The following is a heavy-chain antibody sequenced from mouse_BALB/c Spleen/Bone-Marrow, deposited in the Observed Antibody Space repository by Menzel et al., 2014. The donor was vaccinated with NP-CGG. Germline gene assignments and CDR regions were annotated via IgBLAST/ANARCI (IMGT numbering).Heavy chain of an antibody. CDR1: GFNIKDTY. Sequence: EVKLQESGAELVKPGASVKLSCTASGFNIKDTYMHWVKQRPEQGLEWIGKIDPANGNTKYDPKFQGKATITADTSSNTAYLQLSSLTSEDTAVYYCAGFPFPYWGQGTLVTVSA. CDR3: AGFPFPY. V-gene: IGHV14-3*02. CDR2: IDPANGNT. J-gene: IGHJ3*01.